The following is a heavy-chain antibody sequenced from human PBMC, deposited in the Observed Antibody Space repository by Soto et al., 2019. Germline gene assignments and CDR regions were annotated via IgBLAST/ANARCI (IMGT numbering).Heavy chain of an antibody. D-gene: IGHD1-26*01. J-gene: IGHJ4*02. CDR2: ISTYKKDT. CDR3: ARSDSWIYRV. Sequence: QVQLVQSGAEVKKPGASVKVSCKASGYTFTNYGITWVRQAPGQGLEWMGWISTYKKDTDYAQKLQGRVTMTTDTSTSTAYMELRSLGSDDTAVYFYARSDSWIYRVWGQGTLVIVSS. V-gene: IGHV1-18*01. CDR1: GYTFTNYG.